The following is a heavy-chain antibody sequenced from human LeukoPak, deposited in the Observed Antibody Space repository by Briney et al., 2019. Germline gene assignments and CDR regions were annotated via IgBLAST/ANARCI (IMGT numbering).Heavy chain of an antibody. J-gene: IGHJ4*02. CDR1: GFSFSYYG. Sequence: GGSLRLSCAASGFSFSYYGMRWVRQAPGMGVEWVSIISDSGGRTNYADSVKGRFTISRDNSKNTFYLQMNSLRVEDTAVYYCAKDDAWLRFGEWSQGTLVTVSS. CDR3: AKDDAWLRFGE. D-gene: IGHD3-10*01. V-gene: IGHV3-23*01. CDR2: ISDSGGRT.